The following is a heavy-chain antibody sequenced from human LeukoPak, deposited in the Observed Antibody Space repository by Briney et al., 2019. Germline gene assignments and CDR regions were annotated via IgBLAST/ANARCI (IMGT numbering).Heavy chain of an antibody. CDR2: IRSKAYGGTT. J-gene: IGHJ6*03. CDR3: TRGTYGDYLYYYYYMDV. Sequence: PGRSLRLSCTGSGFTFGDYAMSWFRQAPGKGLEWVGFIRSKAYGGTTEYAAYVKGRFTISRDDSKSIAYLQMNSLKTEDTAVYYCTRGTYGDYLYYYYYMDVWGKGTTVTVSS. V-gene: IGHV3-49*03. D-gene: IGHD4-17*01. CDR1: GFTFGDYA.